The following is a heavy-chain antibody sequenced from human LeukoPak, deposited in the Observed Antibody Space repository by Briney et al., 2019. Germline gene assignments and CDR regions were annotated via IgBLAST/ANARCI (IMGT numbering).Heavy chain of an antibody. V-gene: IGHV4-30-4*01. D-gene: IGHD3-3*01. J-gene: IGHJ5*02. CDR2: IYYSGST. Sequence: SQTLSLTCTVSGGSISSGDYYWSWIRQPPGKGLEWIGYIYYSGSTYYNPSLKSRVTISVDTSKNQFSLKLSSVTAADTAVYYCARGHYDFWSGYYSRPHQSNWFDPWGQGTLVTVSS. CDR3: ARGHYDFWSGYYSRPHQSNWFDP. CDR1: GGSISSGDYY.